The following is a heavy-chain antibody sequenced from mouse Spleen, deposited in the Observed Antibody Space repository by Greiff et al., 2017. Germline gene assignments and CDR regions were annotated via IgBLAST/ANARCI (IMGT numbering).Heavy chain of an antibody. Sequence: QVQLQQPGAELVKPGASVKLSCKASGYTFTSYWMHWVKQRPGQGLEWIGEINPSNGRTNYNEKFKSKATLTVDKSSSTAYMQLSSLTSEDSAVYYCARGALDYDRGHYFDYWGQGTTLTVSS. J-gene: IGHJ2*01. CDR1: GYTFTSYW. CDR3: ARGALDYDRGHYFDY. D-gene: IGHD2-4*01. V-gene: IGHV1S81*02. CDR2: INPSNGRT.